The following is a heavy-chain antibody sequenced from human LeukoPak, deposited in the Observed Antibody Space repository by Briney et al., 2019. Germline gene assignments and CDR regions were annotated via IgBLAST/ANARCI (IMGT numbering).Heavy chain of an antibody. D-gene: IGHD3-16*01. CDR3: GGGGDFDY. CDR1: GFTFSIYF. V-gene: IGHV3-21*01. J-gene: IGHJ4*02. Sequence: GGSLRLSCAASGFTFSIYFMNWVRHAPGKGLEWVSSISRTSEYIHYADSVRGRFAISRDNAKNSVDREMYSLKAQRTTVYFCGGGGDFDYWGQGILVTVSA. CDR2: ISRTSEYI.